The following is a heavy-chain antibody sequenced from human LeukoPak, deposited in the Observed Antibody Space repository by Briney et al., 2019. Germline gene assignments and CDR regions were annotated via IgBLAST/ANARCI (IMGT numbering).Heavy chain of an antibody. Sequence: GESLKISCAASGFTFSSYWMHWVRQAPGKGLVWVSRISSDGSTTIYADSVKGRFTISRDNAKNTLYLQMNSLRAEDTAVYYCARMWFGELSTFDPWGQGTLVTVSS. CDR3: ARMWFGELSTFDP. J-gene: IGHJ5*02. CDR1: GFTFSSYW. D-gene: IGHD3-10*01. CDR2: ISSDGSTT. V-gene: IGHV3-74*01.